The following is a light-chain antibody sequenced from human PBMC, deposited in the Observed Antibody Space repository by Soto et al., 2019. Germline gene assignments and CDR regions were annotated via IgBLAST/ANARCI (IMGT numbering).Light chain of an antibody. CDR3: QQYGSSSFT. V-gene: IGKV3-20*01. J-gene: IGKJ3*01. Sequence: EIVLTQSPGTLSLSPGERATLSCRASQSVSSSYLAWYQQKPGQAPRLLIYGASSRPTGIPDRFSGSGSGTDFTLTISSLETEDFAVYYCQQYGSSSFTFGPGTKVDIK. CDR2: GAS. CDR1: QSVSSSY.